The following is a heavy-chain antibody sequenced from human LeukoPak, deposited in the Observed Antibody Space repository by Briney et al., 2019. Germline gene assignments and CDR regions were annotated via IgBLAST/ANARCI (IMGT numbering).Heavy chain of an antibody. J-gene: IGHJ6*02. V-gene: IGHV1-24*01. Sequence: GASVKVSCKVSGYTLTELSMHWVRQAPGKGLEWMGGFDPGDGETIYAQKFQGRVTMTEDTSTDTAYMELSSLRSEDTAVYYSATPGIPFWDYGMDVWGQGTTVTVSS. D-gene: IGHD3-16*01. CDR2: FDPGDGET. CDR1: GYTLTELS. CDR3: ATPGIPFWDYGMDV.